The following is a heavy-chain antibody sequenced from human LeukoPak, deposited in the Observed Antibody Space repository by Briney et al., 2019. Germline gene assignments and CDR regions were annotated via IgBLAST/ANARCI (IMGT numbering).Heavy chain of an antibody. Sequence: SVKVSCKASGGTFSSYAISWVRQAPGQGLEWMGGIIPIFGTANYAQKFQGRVTITTDESTSTAYMELSSLRSEDTAVYYCARGSRRLLWFGEPFDYWGQGTLVTVSS. CDR2: IIPIFGTA. J-gene: IGHJ4*02. CDR1: GGTFSSYA. CDR3: ARGSRRLLWFGEPFDY. D-gene: IGHD3-10*01. V-gene: IGHV1-69*05.